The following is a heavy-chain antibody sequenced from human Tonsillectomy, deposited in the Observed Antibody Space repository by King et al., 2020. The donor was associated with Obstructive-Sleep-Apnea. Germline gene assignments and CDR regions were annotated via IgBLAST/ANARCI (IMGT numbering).Heavy chain of an antibody. J-gene: IGHJ4*02. D-gene: IGHD2-2*01. CDR1: GFPFSSHA. Sequence: VQLVESGGGLVQPGRSLRLSCAASGFPFSSHAIHWVRQAPGKGLEWVATISYDGTNKFYGDSVKGRFTISRDTSKSTVDLQMNTLETEDTAVYYCARGSREFDYWGQGTLVTVSS. CDR3: ARGSREFDY. CDR2: ISYDGTNK. V-gene: IGHV3-30*04.